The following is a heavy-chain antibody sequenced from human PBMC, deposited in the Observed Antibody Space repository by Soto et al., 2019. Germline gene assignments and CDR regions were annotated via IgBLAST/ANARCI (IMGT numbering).Heavy chain of an antibody. CDR1: GFTFSSYG. CDR2: ISFDGSNE. V-gene: IGHV3-30*03. CDR3: AVDSSGYYYGVIDY. Sequence: QVQLVESGGGVVQPGRSLRLSCAASGFTFSSYGMHWVRQAPGKGLEWVAVISFDGSNEYSADSVKGRFSISRDNSKNTLYLQMNSLRAEDTAVYYCAVDSSGYYYGVIDYWGQGTLVTVSS. J-gene: IGHJ4*02. D-gene: IGHD3-22*01.